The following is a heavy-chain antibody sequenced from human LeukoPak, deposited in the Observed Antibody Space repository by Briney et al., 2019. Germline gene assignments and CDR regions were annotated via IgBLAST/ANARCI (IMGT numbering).Heavy chain of an antibody. CDR3: ARGGTFKPIDY. CDR2: IYHSGST. J-gene: IGHJ4*02. Sequence: SETLSLTCTVSGYSISSGYYWGWIRQPPGKGLEWIGSIYHSGSTYYNPSLKSRVTISVDTSKNQFSLKLSSVTAADTAVYYCARGGTFKPIDYWGQGTLVTVSS. CDR1: GYSISSGYY. V-gene: IGHV4-38-2*02. D-gene: IGHD1-1*01.